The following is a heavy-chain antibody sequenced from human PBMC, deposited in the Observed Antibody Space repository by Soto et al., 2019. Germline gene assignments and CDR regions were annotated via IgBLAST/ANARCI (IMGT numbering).Heavy chain of an antibody. CDR1: GGSFSGYY. V-gene: IGHV4-34*01. CDR2: INHSGST. CDR3: ASQLRQWLVRLSWFDP. Sequence: QVQLQQWGAGLLKPSETLSLTCAVYGGSFSGYYWSWIRQPPGKGLEWIGEINHSGSTNYNPSLKSRVTISVDPSKNQFSLKLSSVTAADTAVYYCASQLRQWLVRLSWFDPWGQGTLVTVSS. J-gene: IGHJ5*02. D-gene: IGHD6-19*01.